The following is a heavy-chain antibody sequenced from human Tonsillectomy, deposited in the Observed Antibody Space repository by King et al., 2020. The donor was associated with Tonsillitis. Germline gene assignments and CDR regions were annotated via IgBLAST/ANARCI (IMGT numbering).Heavy chain of an antibody. D-gene: IGHD2-2*01. CDR2: ISYDGGNK. V-gene: IGHV3-30*03. J-gene: IGHJ4*02. CDR1: GFTFSSYG. Sequence: VQLVESGGGVVQPGRSLRLSCAASGFTFSSYGMHWVRQAPAKGREGVAVISYDGGNKYSADSVKGQGRFTISRDNSKNTLYLQMNSLRAEDTAVYYCATRMSSTSGYYFDYWGQGTLVTVSS. CDR3: ATRMSSTSGYYFDY.